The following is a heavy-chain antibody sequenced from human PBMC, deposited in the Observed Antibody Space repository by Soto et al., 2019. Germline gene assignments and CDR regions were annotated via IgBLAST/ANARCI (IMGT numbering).Heavy chain of an antibody. Sequence: QVQLVESGGGVVQPGRSLRLSCAASGFTFSSYGMHWVRQAPGKGLEWVAVISYDGSNKYYADSVKGRFTISRDNSKNTLYLQMNSLRAEDTAVNYCAKDKGIAVAASGAFDIWGQGTMVTVSS. CDR1: GFTFSSYG. CDR2: ISYDGSNK. V-gene: IGHV3-30*18. J-gene: IGHJ3*02. D-gene: IGHD6-19*01. CDR3: AKDKGIAVAASGAFDI.